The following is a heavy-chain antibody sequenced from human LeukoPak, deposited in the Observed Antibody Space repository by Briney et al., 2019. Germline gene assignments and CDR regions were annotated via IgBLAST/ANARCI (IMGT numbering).Heavy chain of an antibody. J-gene: IGHJ4*02. D-gene: IGHD3-10*01. CDR3: ARGGGRPLLWFGETCLDY. CDR2: IYYSGST. Sequence: SETLSLTCTVSGGSISSGDYYWSWIRQPPGKGLEWIGYIYYSGSTYYNPSLKSRVTISVDTSKNQFSLKLSSVTAADTAVYYCARGGGRPLLWFGETCLDYWGQGTLVTVSS. CDR1: GGSISSGDYY. V-gene: IGHV4-30-4*08.